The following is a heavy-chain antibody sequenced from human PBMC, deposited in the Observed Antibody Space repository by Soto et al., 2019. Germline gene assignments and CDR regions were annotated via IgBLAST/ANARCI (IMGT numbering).Heavy chain of an antibody. CDR3: ARGVHYDSSGYYYFY. V-gene: IGHV1-69*13. J-gene: IGHJ4*02. D-gene: IGHD3-22*01. Sequence: SVKVSCKASGGTFSSYAISWVRQAPGQGLEWMGGIIPIFGTANYAQKFQGRVTITAAESTSTAYMELRSLRSEDTAVYYCARGVHYDSSGYYYFYWGQGTLVTVSS. CDR2: IIPIFGTA. CDR1: GGTFSSYA.